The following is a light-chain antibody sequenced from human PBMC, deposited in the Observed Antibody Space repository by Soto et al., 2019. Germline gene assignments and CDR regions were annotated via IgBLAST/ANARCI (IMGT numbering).Light chain of an antibody. CDR2: EVS. CDR1: SSDVGGYNY. V-gene: IGLV2-8*01. CDR3: YSYAGSNNWV. Sequence: QSALTQPPSASGSPGQSVTISCTGTSSDVGGYNYVSWYQQHPGKAPKIMIYEVSKRPSGVPDRFSGSKSGNTASRTVSWLEAEDDADYHCYSYAGSNNWVFGGGTKLTVL. J-gene: IGLJ3*02.